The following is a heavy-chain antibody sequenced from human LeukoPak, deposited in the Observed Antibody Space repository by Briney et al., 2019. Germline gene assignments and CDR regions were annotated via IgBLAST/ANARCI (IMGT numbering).Heavy chain of an antibody. Sequence: GGSLRLSCAASGFTFSSYWMSWVRQAPGKGLEWVANIKQDGGHKYYVDSVRGRFTISRDNAKNSLYLQMNSLRAEDTAVYYRARNGIVATILFDYWGQGTLVTVSS. V-gene: IGHV3-7*01. D-gene: IGHD5-12*01. CDR2: IKQDGGHK. CDR3: ARNGIVATILFDY. CDR1: GFTFSSYW. J-gene: IGHJ4*02.